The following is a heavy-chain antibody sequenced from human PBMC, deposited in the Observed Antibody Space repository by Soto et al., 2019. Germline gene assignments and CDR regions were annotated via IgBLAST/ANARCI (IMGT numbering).Heavy chain of an antibody. V-gene: IGHV4-4*07. J-gene: IGHJ4*02. CDR2: IYSGGRN. CDR1: VDAIRSFY. CDR3: ARGSSRWDY. D-gene: IGHD6-13*01. Sequence: HSCSLALACTGAVDAIRSFYWSWIRQPAGKGLEWIGRIYSGGRNNYNPSLKSRVTMSVDTSKNQFSLRLSSVTAADTAMYYCARGSSRWDYWGQGTLVTVSS.